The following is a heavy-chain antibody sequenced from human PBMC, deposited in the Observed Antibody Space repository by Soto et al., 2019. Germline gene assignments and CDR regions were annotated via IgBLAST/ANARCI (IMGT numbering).Heavy chain of an antibody. V-gene: IGHV3-23*01. Sequence: ELQLLESGGGLVQPGGSLRLSCAASGFTFSSYGMTWVRQAPGKGLEWVSTIGGSGGSTHYTDSVKGRFTISRDNYKNTLYLQMNSLRAEDTAVYYCAKKSGPITTTPFYYYYYMDVWGKGTTVTVSS. CDR1: GFTFSSYG. D-gene: IGHD1-26*01. CDR2: IGGSGGST. J-gene: IGHJ6*03. CDR3: AKKSGPITTTPFYYYYYMDV.